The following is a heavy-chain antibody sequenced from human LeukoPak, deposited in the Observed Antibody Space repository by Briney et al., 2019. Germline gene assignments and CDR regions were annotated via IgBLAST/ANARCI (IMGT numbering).Heavy chain of an antibody. CDR2: FDPEDGET. D-gene: IGHD3-9*01. J-gene: IGHJ4*02. CDR1: GYTLTELS. Sequence: VASVKVSCKVSGYTLTELSMHWVRQAPGKGLEWMGGFDPEDGETIYAQKFQGRVTMTEDTSTDTAYMELSSLRPEDTAVYYCATPSFDSLLYYFDYWGQGTLVTVSS. CDR3: ATPSFDSLLYYFDY. V-gene: IGHV1-24*01.